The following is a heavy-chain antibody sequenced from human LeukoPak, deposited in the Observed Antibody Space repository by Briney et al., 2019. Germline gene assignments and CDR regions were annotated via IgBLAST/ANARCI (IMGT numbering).Heavy chain of an antibody. D-gene: IGHD1-26*01. CDR2: ISSTSIYI. Sequence: GGSLRLSCAASGFTFTNYNMNWVRQAPGKGLEWVSSISSTSIYIYYADSVKGRFTISRDNAKNSLYLQMNSLRAEDTAVYYCARGRGATPPYYFGYWGQGTLVTVSS. CDR1: GFTFTNYN. CDR3: ARGRGATPPYYFGY. J-gene: IGHJ4*02. V-gene: IGHV3-21*01.